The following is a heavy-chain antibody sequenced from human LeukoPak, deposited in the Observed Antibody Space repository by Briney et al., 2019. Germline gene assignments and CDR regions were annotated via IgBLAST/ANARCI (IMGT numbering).Heavy chain of an antibody. CDR2: INHSGST. V-gene: IGHV4-34*01. CDR1: GGSFSGYY. J-gene: IGHJ6*03. Sequence: SETLSLTCPVYGGSFSGYYWSWIRQPPGKGLEWIGEINHSGSTNYNPSLKSRVTISVDTSKNQFSLKLSSVTAADTAVYYCARGAGYYYYYMDVWGKGTTVTVSS. CDR3: ARGAGYYYYYMDV.